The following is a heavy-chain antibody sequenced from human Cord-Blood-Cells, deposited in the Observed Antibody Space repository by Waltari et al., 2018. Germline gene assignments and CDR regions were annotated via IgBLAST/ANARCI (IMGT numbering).Heavy chain of an antibody. D-gene: IGHD3-9*01. Sequence: EVQLVESGGGLVQPGGSLRLSCAASGFTVRSNYLSWVRQAPEKGLEWVSVIYSGGSTYYADAVKGRFTISRHNSKNTLYLQMNSLRAEDTAVYYCARTISRYFDYWGQGTLVTVSS. CDR3: ARTISRYFDY. CDR1: GFTVRSNY. J-gene: IGHJ4*02. V-gene: IGHV3-53*04. CDR2: IYSGGST.